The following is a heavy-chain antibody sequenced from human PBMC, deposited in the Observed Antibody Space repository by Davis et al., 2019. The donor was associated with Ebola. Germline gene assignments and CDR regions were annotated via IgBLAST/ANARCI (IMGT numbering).Heavy chain of an antibody. Sequence: MPSETLSLTCAVDGGSFSGYYWSWIRQPPGKGLEWIGEINHSGSTNYNPSLKSRVTISVDTSKNQFSLKLSSVTAADTAVYYCAAAVNYYYGMDVWGQGTTVTVSS. CDR2: INHSGST. V-gene: IGHV4-34*01. D-gene: IGHD2-15*01. CDR3: AAAVNYYYGMDV. CDR1: GGSFSGYY. J-gene: IGHJ6*02.